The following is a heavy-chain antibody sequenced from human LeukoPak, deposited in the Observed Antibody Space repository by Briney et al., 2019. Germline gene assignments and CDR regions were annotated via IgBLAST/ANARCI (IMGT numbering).Heavy chain of an antibody. CDR1: GESFSGYY. J-gene: IGHJ4*02. D-gene: IGHD5-24*01. V-gene: IGHV4-34*01. CDR3: ARGGGYNSPFGY. CDR2: INHSGSI. Sequence: SQTLSLTCAVFGESFSGYYWRWLPQPPGKGLEWIGEINHSGSINYNPSLKRRVTISVDTSKNQFSLKLSSVTGADTAVYYCARGGGYNSPFGYWGQGALVTVSS.